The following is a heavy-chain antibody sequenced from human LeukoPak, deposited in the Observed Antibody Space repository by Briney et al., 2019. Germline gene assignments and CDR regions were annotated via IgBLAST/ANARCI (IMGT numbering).Heavy chain of an antibody. CDR3: ARDLYSSSWYREYFQH. D-gene: IGHD6-13*01. V-gene: IGHV1-69*01. Sequence: GASVKVSCKASGGTFSSYAISWVRQAPGQGLEWMGGIIPIFGTTNYAQKFQGRVTITADESTSTAYMELSSLRSEDTAVYYCARDLYSSSWYREYFQHWGQGTLVTVSS. CDR2: IIPIFGTT. J-gene: IGHJ1*01. CDR1: GGTFSSYA.